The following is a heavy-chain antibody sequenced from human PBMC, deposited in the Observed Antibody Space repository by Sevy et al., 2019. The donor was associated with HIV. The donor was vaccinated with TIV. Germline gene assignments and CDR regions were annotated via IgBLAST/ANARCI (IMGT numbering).Heavy chain of an antibody. J-gene: IGHJ6*02. Sequence: GGSLRLSCAASGFTFSSYAMHWVRQAPGKGLEWVAVISYDGSNKYYADSVKGRFTISSDNSKNTLYLQMNSLRAEDTAVYYCARDRGVVLERRIAYYYYGMDVWGQGTTVTVSS. CDR1: GFTFSSYA. CDR2: ISYDGSNK. V-gene: IGHV3-30-3*01. D-gene: IGHD1-1*01. CDR3: ARDRGVVLERRIAYYYYGMDV.